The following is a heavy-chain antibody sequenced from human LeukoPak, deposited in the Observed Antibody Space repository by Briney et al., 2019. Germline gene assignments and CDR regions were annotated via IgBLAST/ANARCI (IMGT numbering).Heavy chain of an antibody. CDR2: ISWDGGST. Sequence: GGSLRLSCAASGFTFDDYTMHWVRQAPGKGLEWVSLISWDGGSTYYADSVKGRFTISRDNSKNTLYMQMNSLRAEDTAVYYCAKDAEGGSTVTTTWGQGTLVTVSS. D-gene: IGHD4-17*01. CDR3: AKDAEGGSTVTTT. CDR1: GFTFDDYT. J-gene: IGHJ5*02. V-gene: IGHV3-43*01.